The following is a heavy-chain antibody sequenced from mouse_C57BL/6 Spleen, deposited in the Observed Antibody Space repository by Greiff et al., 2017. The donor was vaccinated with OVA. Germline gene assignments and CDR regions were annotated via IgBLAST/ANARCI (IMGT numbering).Heavy chain of an antibody. D-gene: IGHD1-1*01. V-gene: IGHV6-6*01. Sequence: EVKVEESGGGLVQPGGSMKLSCAASGFTFSDAWMDWVRQSPEKGLEWVAEIRNKANNHATYYAESVKGRFTISRDDSKSSVYLQMNSLRAEDTGIYYCTREDYYGSSYDYAMDYWGQGTSVTVSS. CDR3: TREDYYGSSYDYAMDY. CDR2: IRNKANNHAT. CDR1: GFTFSDAW. J-gene: IGHJ4*01.